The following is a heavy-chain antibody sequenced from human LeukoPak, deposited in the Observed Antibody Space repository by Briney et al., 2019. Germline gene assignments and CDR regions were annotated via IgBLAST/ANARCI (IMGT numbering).Heavy chain of an antibody. CDR2: IWYDGSNK. Sequence: PGGSLRLSCAASGFTFSSYGMHWVRQAPGKGLEWVAVIWYDGSNKYYADSVKGRFTISRGNSKNTLYLQMNSLRAEDTAVYYCAKDPGTAYYFDYWGQGTLVTVSS. CDR3: AKDPGTAYYFDY. D-gene: IGHD2-8*02. CDR1: GFTFSSYG. J-gene: IGHJ4*02. V-gene: IGHV3-33*06.